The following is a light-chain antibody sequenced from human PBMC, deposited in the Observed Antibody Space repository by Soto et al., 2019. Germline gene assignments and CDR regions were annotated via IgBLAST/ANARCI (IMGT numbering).Light chain of an antibody. Sequence: ESVLTQSPATLSLSPGVRFTLACRASQSVGNNLAWHQQKHCQAPRLIIYGASTRATGFPARFSGSGYGTEFNLTISSLQPEDFAVYYCQQYNGWPITFGQGTRLEIK. CDR1: QSVGNN. CDR2: GAS. J-gene: IGKJ5*01. CDR3: QQYNGWPIT. V-gene: IGKV3-15*01.